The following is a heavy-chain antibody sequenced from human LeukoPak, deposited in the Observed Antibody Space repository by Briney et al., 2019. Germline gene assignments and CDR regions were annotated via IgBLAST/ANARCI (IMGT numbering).Heavy chain of an antibody. CDR1: GFTFSSYW. Sequence: GGSLRLSCAASGFTFSSYWMTWVRQAPGKGLEWVANINQDGSGKYYVDSVKGRFTVSRDNAKNSLYLQMNSLRAEDTAVYYCASGYTSGRWGQGTLVTVSS. J-gene: IGHJ1*01. V-gene: IGHV3-7*01. CDR2: INQDGSGK. CDR3: ASGYTSGR. D-gene: IGHD6-19*01.